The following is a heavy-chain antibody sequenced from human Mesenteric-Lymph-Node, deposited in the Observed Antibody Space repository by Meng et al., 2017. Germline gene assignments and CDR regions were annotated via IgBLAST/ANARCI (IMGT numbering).Heavy chain of an antibody. D-gene: IGHD5-12*01. CDR3: ARLYSGYNSYHFDY. Sequence: GESLKISCAASGFTFSSYSMNWVRQAPGKGLEWVSYISGTGSTIYYADSVKGRFTISRDNAKNSLYLQMNSLRADEDTAVYYCARLYSGYNSYHFDYWGQGTLVTVSS. CDR2: ISGTGSTI. V-gene: IGHV3-48*04. J-gene: IGHJ4*02. CDR1: GFTFSSYS.